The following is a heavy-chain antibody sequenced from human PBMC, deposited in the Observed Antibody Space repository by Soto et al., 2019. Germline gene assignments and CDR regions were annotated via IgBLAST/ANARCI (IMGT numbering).Heavy chain of an antibody. CDR1: GGTLSSYA. CDR2: IIPIFGTA. Sequence: GASVKVSCKASGGTLSSYAISWVRQAPGQGLECMGGIIPIFGTANYAQKFQGRVTITADESTSTAYMELSSLRSEDTAVYYCARYFGFWSRPYGMDDWGQGTRVTDSS. CDR3: ARYFGFWSRPYGMDD. D-gene: IGHD3-3*01. V-gene: IGHV1-69*13. J-gene: IGHJ6*02.